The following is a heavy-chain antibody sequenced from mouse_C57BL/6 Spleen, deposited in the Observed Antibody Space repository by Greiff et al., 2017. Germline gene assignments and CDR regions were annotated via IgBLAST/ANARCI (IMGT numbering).Heavy chain of an antibody. V-gene: IGHV1-59*01. CDR2: IDPSDSYT. CDR1: GYTFTSYW. D-gene: IGHD2-4*01. J-gene: IGHJ1*03. Sequence: VQLQQPGAELVRPGTSVKLSCKASGYTFTSYWMHWVKQRPGQGLEWIGVIDPSDSYTNYNQKFKGKATLTVDTSSSTAYMQLSSLTSEDSAVYYCARSYYDYGWYFDVWGTGTTVTVSS. CDR3: ARSYYDYGWYFDV.